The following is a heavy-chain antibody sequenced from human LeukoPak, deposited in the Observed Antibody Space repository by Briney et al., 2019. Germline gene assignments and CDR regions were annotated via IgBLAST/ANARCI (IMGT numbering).Heavy chain of an antibody. CDR1: GFTFSSYG. J-gene: IGHJ4*02. V-gene: IGHV3-30*03. Sequence: GRSLRLSCAASGFTFSSYGMHWVRKAPGKGLEWVAVISYDGSNKYYADSVKGRFTISRDNSKNTLYLQMNSLRAEDTAVYYCATRPPSETYLGVFDYWGQGTLVTVSS. CDR2: ISYDGSNK. CDR3: ATRPPSETYLGVFDY. D-gene: IGHD1-26*01.